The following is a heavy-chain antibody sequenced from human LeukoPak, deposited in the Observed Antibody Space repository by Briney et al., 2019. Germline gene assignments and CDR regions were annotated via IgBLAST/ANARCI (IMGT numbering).Heavy chain of an antibody. CDR2: INPNSGGT. Sequence: ASVKVSCKASGYTFTGYYMHWVRQAPGQGLEWMGWINPNSGGTNYAQKFQGWVTVTRDTSISTAYMELSRLRSDDTAVYYCARDIRGPTDSSYGMDVWGQGTTVTVSS. V-gene: IGHV1-2*04. CDR1: GYTFTGYY. CDR3: ARDIRGPTDSSYGMDV. J-gene: IGHJ6*02. D-gene: IGHD1-14*01.